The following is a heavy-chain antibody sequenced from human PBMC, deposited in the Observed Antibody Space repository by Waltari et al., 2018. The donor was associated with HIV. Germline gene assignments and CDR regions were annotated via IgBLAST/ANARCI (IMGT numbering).Heavy chain of an antibody. V-gene: IGHV3-33*01. J-gene: IGHJ3*01. CDR3: ARVPFASSWSADSFDV. CDR2: IWYDGSKK. D-gene: IGHD6-13*01. Sequence: VQLEESGGGVVQPGRSRRLSCAASGFRVSDYGMHWVRQAPGKGLQWVAVIWYDGSKKEDSDSVKGRFTISKDNSKNTLFLQMNSLRVDDTAVYFCARVPFASSWSADSFDVWGPGTRITVSS. CDR1: GFRVSDYG.